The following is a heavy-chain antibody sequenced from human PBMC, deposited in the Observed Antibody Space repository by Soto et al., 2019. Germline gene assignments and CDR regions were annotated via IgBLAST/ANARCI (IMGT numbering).Heavy chain of an antibody. D-gene: IGHD6-13*01. CDR3: AKDASSSWLKEYYYYGMDV. CDR1: GFTFSSYG. Sequence: SLRLSCAASGFTFSSYGMHWVRQAPGKGLEWVAVISYDGSNKYYADSVKGRFTISRDNSKNTLYLQMNSLRAEDTAVYYCAKDASSSWLKEYYYYGMDVWGQGTTVTVSS. CDR2: ISYDGSNK. V-gene: IGHV3-30*18. J-gene: IGHJ6*02.